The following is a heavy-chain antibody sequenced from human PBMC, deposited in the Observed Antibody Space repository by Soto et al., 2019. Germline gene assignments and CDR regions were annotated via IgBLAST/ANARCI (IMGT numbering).Heavy chain of an antibody. CDR3: ARDGQGLAPYALDV. J-gene: IGHJ6*02. CDR2: IWYDGSNK. CDR1: GFTFSGHA. V-gene: IGHV3-33*01. D-gene: IGHD6-19*01. Sequence: QVQLVESGGGVAQPGRSLRLSCTVSGFTFSGHAMHWVRQAPGKGLEWVIQIWYDGSNKYYAESVKGPFTISRDNSKNTVYLQMNSLRVEDTAVYYCARDGQGLAPYALDVWGQGTSVTVSS.